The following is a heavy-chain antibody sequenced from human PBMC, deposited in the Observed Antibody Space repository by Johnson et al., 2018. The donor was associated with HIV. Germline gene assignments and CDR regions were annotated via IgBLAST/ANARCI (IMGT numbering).Heavy chain of an antibody. Sequence: QVQLVESGGGVVQPGRSLRLSCAASGFTFNSYGMHWVRQAPGKGLEWVAVIWYDGSNKYYADSVKGRFTISRDNSKNTLYLQMNSLRAEDTAVYYCVKGIDSSSWYAFNLWGQGTMVTVYS. CDR1: GFTFNSYG. V-gene: IGHV3-33*06. J-gene: IGHJ3*01. D-gene: IGHD6-13*01. CDR2: IWYDGSNK. CDR3: VKGIDSSSWYAFNL.